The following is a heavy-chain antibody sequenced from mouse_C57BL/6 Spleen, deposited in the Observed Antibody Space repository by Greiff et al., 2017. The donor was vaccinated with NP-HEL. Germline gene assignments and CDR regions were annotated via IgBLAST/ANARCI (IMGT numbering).Heavy chain of an antibody. CDR2: IHPNSGST. CDR3: ARSYKLGYWYFDV. J-gene: IGHJ1*03. CDR1: GYTFTSYW. D-gene: IGHD1-3*01. Sequence: QVQLQQPGAELVKPGASVKLSCKASGYTFTSYWMHWVKQRPGQGLEWIGMIHPNSGSTNYNEKFKSKATLTVDKSSSTAYMQLSSLTSEDSAVYYCARSYKLGYWYFDVWGTGTTVTVSS. V-gene: IGHV1-64*01.